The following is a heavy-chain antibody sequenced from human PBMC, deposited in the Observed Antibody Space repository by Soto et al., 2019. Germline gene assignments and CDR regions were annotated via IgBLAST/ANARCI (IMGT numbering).Heavy chain of an antibody. J-gene: IGHJ4*02. V-gene: IGHV3-23*01. CDR3: AREFAPGSPNYDY. CDR1: VVTFSNYA. CDR2: FTRSGNT. Sequence: GGSLRLCCAASVVTFSNYAMSWVRQAPGKGLEWVSTFTRSGNTFYADSVRGRFTISRDNSKNTLPLQMDSLRAEDTAVYYCAREFAPGSPNYDYWGLGTLVTVLL. D-gene: IGHD3-10*01.